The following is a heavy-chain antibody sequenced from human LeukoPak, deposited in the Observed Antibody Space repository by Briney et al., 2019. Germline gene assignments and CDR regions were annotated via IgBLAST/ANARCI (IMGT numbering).Heavy chain of an antibody. CDR1: GDSVTRDDVH. CDR2: IYYNGKT. J-gene: IGHJ4*02. CDR3: ASDHFSSWYAY. Sequence: SETLSLTCTVSGDSVTRDDVHWGWIRQPPGKGLEWVGNIYYNGKTYYTPSLQSRVTLSVDMSKNQFSLKLSSVTAADTAVYYCASDHFSSWYAYWGQGTLVTVSS. D-gene: IGHD6-13*01. V-gene: IGHV4-39*07.